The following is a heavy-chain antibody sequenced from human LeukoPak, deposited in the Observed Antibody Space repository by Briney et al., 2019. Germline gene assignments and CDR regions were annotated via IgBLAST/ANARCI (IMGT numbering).Heavy chain of an antibody. V-gene: IGHV4-59*01. CDR1: GGSISSSY. CDR2: IYYSGST. J-gene: IGHJ4*02. Sequence: VKPSETLSLTCTVSGGSISSSYWSWIRQPPGKGLEWIGYIYYSGSTNYNPSLKSRVTISVDTSKNQFSLKLSSVTAADTAVYYCARDLPHSSVVWGQGTLVTVSS. CDR3: ARDLPHSSVV. D-gene: IGHD3-10*01.